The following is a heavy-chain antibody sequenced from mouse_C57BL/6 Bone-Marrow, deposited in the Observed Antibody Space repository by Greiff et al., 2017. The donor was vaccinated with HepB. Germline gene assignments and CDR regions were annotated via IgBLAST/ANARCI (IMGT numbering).Heavy chain of an antibody. V-gene: IGHV1-4*01. CDR1: GYTFTSYT. D-gene: IGHD2-2*01. J-gene: IGHJ4*01. CDR3: TRSRWVDGYEGDMDY. Sequence: QVQLQQSGAELARPGASVKMSCKASGYTFTSYTIHWVKQRPRHGLEWFGYITPSSGYTKYNQKFKDKATLTADKYSSTAYMLLSSLTSEDSAVYYCTRSRWVDGYEGDMDYWGQGTSVTVSS. CDR2: ITPSSGYT.